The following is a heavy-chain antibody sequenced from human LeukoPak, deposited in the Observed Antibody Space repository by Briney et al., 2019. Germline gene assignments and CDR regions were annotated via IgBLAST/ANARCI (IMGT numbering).Heavy chain of an antibody. CDR3: ATVHGYYEYYFDY. CDR1: GFMFSDYY. J-gene: IGHJ4*02. V-gene: IGHV3-11*01. Sequence: PGGSLRLSCAASGFMFSDYYMSWMRQAPGKGLEWVSYISNSGGSPIYNADSVKGRFTISRDNAKNSLYLQMNSLRAEDTAVYYCATVHGYYEYYFDYWGQGTLVTVSS. CDR2: ISNSGGSPI. D-gene: IGHD3-3*01.